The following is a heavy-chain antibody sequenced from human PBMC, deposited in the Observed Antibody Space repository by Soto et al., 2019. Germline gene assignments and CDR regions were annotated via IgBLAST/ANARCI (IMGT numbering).Heavy chain of an antibody. CDR2: ISGGGSTV. V-gene: IGHV3-48*02. D-gene: IGHD4-17*01. CDR3: AREDPVTMRIRYYYYAMDV. Sequence: PGGSLRLSCAASGFAFSSYTMTWVRQAPGKGLEWISDISGGGSTVNYADAVGGRFTISRDDAKSSLSLQMNSLRDDDTAVYYCAREDPVTMRIRYYYYAMDVRGQGTTVTVSS. CDR1: GFAFSSYT. J-gene: IGHJ6*02.